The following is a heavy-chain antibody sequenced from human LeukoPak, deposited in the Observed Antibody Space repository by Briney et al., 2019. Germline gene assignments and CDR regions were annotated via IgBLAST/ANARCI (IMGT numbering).Heavy chain of an antibody. CDR2: ITPLLGII. CDR1: GGTFSSYT. CDR3: AREEGGYCGGDCYPLAFDL. D-gene: IGHD2-21*02. V-gene: IGHV1-69*04. Sequence: SVKVSCQASGGTFSSYTISWVRQAPGQGPEWMARITPLLGIIKYSQTFQGRVAVTADKFTNTVYMELSSLRSEDTAVYYCAREEGGYCGGDCYPLAFDLWGRGTLVTVSS. J-gene: IGHJ4*02.